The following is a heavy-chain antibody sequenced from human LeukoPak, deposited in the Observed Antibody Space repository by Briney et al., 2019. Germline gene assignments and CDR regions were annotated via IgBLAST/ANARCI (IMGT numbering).Heavy chain of an antibody. CDR3: AGDPPMSGYAFHI. D-gene: IGHD3-10*01. CDR1: GDSLYY. V-gene: IGHV4-39*02. Sequence: SETLSLTCTVSGDSLYYWGWIRQPPGKGLEWIGSVYSTGHTNYNLSLKSRVTMSIDTSKNQLSLKLTSVTAADTAVYYCAGDPPMSGYAFHIWGQGTMVTVSS. CDR2: VYSTGHT. J-gene: IGHJ3*02.